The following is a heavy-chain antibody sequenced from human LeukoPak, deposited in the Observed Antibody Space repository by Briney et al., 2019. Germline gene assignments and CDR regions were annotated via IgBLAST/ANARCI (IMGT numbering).Heavy chain of an antibody. V-gene: IGHV3-23*01. D-gene: IGHD3-9*01. CDR2: IGASGGST. Sequence: GGSLRLSYATSGFTFSSYAMSWVRQAPGKGLEWVSGIGASGGSTYYADSVKGRFTISRDNSKNTLYLQMNSLRTEDTAVYYCAKAEGYDILTGLDYWGEGTLVTVSS. CDR3: AKAEGYDILTGLDY. J-gene: IGHJ4*02. CDR1: GFTFSSYA.